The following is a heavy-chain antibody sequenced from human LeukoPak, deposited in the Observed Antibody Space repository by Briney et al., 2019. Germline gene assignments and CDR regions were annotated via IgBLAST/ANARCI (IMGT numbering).Heavy chain of an antibody. CDR1: GFAFSSSW. V-gene: IGHV3-7*03. J-gene: IGHJ4*02. Sequence: GGSLRLSCAASGFAFSSSWMSWVRQAPGKGLEWVANINKDATAKYYVDSVKGRFTISRDNAKNSLYLQMNGLRAEDTAVYYCAREDWFHFDYCGQGTLVTVSS. D-gene: IGHD3-10*01. CDR2: INKDATAK. CDR3: AREDWFHFDY.